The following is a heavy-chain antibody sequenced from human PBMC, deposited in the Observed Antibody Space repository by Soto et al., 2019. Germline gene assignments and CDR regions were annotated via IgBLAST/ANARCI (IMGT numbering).Heavy chain of an antibody. Sequence: SETLSLTCTVSGGSISTYYWSWIRQPPGKGLEWIGYIYYDGSTSYNPSLRSRVTISVDTSKNQFSLKVNSVTAADTAVYYCATTYGGNSFAFDPWGPGTLVTVSS. CDR2: IYYDGST. CDR1: GGSISTYY. V-gene: IGHV4-59*08. J-gene: IGHJ5*02. D-gene: IGHD4-17*01. CDR3: ATTYGGNSFAFDP.